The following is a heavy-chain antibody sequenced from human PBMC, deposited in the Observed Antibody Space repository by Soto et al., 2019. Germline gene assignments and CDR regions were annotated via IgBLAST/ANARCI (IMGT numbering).Heavy chain of an antibody. D-gene: IGHD5-18*01. V-gene: IGHV3-23*01. Sequence: EVQLLESGGGLVQPGGSLRLSCAGSGFTFSSYAMSWVRQAPGTGLEWVSAISGRGGSTYYADSVKSRFTISRDNSKNTLYLQMNSLRAEDTAVYYCAKDVTAMDYKFAYWGKGTLVTVSS. CDR3: AKDVTAMDYKFAY. CDR1: GFTFSSYA. CDR2: ISGRGGST. J-gene: IGHJ4*02.